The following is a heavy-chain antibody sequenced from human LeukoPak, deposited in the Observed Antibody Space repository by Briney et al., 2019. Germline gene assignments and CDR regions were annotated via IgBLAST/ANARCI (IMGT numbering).Heavy chain of an antibody. Sequence: ASVKVSCKASGYTFTSYYMHWVRQAPGQGLEWMGIINPSGGSTNYAQKFQGRVTMTKDMSTSTVDMELSSLRSEDTAVYYCARDGVAGVYYFDYWGQGTLVTVSS. CDR3: ARDGVAGVYYFDY. CDR1: GYTFTSYY. D-gene: IGHD6-19*01. J-gene: IGHJ4*02. CDR2: INPSGGST. V-gene: IGHV1-46*01.